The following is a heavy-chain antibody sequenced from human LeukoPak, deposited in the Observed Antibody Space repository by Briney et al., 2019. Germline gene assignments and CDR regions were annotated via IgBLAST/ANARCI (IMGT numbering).Heavy chain of an antibody. CDR3: ARVSRGRPFDY. CDR1: GGSISSSSYY. J-gene: IGHJ4*02. D-gene: IGHD3-10*01. V-gene: IGHV4-39*07. Sequence: SETLSLTCTVSGGSISSSSYYWGWIRQPPGKGLEWIGSIYYSGSTYYNPSLKSRVTISVDTSKNQFSLKLSSVTAADTAVYYCARVSRGRPFDYWGQGTLVTVSS. CDR2: IYYSGST.